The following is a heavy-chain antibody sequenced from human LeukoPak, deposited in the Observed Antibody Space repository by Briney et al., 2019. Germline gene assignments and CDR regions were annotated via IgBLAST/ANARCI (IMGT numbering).Heavy chain of an antibody. J-gene: IGHJ3*02. V-gene: IGHV3-30-3*01. CDR1: GFTFSSYA. Sequence: PGRSLRLSRAASGFTFSSYAMHWVRQAPGKGLEWVAVISYDGSNKYYADSVKGRFTISRDNSKNTLYLQMNSLRAEDTAVYYCARVRQTAMVIVGAFDIWGQGTMVTVSS. D-gene: IGHD5-18*01. CDR2: ISYDGSNK. CDR3: ARVRQTAMVIVGAFDI.